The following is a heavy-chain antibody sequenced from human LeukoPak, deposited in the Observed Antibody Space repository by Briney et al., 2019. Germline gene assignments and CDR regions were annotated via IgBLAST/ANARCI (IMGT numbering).Heavy chain of an antibody. V-gene: IGHV2-26*01. Sequence: ASGPTLVNPTETLTLTCTVSGFSLSNARMGVSWIRQPPGKALEWHAHIFSNDEKSYSTSLKSRLTISKDTSKSQVVLTMTNMDPVDTATYYCARIPIDFWSGRYYFDYWGQGTLVTVSS. CDR3: ARIPIDFWSGRYYFDY. CDR2: IFSNDEK. D-gene: IGHD3-3*01. J-gene: IGHJ4*02. CDR1: GFSLSNARMG.